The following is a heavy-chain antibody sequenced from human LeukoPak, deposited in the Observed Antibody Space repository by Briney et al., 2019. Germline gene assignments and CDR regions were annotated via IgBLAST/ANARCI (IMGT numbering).Heavy chain of an antibody. J-gene: IGHJ4*02. CDR3: ARHIRKCSGGSCYLNYFDY. Sequence: GESLKISCKGSGYSSTSYWIGWVRQMPGKGLEWMGIIYPGDSDTRYSPSFQGQVTISADKSVSTAYLQWSSLKASDTAIYYCARHIRKCSGGSCYLNYFDYWGQGTLVTVSS. D-gene: IGHD2-15*01. CDR2: IYPGDSDT. V-gene: IGHV5-51*01. CDR1: GYSSTSYW.